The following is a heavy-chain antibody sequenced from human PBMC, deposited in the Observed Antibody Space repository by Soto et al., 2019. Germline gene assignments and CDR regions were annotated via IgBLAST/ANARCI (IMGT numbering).Heavy chain of an antibody. CDR2: IIPILGIA. J-gene: IGHJ4*02. CDR1: GGTFSSYT. V-gene: IGHV1-69*02. Sequence: GASVKVSCKASGGTFSSYTISWVRQAPGQGLEWMGRIIPILGIANYAQKFQGRVTITADKSTSTAYMELSSLRSEDTAVYYCARKIPGTNYFDYWGQGTLVPVSS. CDR3: ARKIPGTNYFDY.